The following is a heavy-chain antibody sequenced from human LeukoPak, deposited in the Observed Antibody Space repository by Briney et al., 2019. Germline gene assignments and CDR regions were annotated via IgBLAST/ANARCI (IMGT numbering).Heavy chain of an antibody. CDR2: INHSGST. CDR3: ARGKTPYRFDY. V-gene: IGHV4-34*01. Sequence: PSETLSLTCAVYGGSFSGYYWSWIRQPPGKGLEWIGVINHSGSTNYNPSLKSRVTISVDTSKNQFSLKLSSVTAADTAVYYCARGKTPYRFDYWGQGTLVTVSS. J-gene: IGHJ4*02. D-gene: IGHD1-26*01. CDR1: GGSFSGYY.